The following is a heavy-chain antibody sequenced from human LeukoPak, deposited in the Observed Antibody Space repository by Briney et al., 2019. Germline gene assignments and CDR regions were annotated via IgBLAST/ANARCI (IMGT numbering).Heavy chain of an antibody. Sequence: GGSLRLSCAASGFTFSSYSMNWVRQAPGKGLEWVSSISSSSSYIYYADSVKGRFTISRDNAKNSLYLQVNSLRAEDTAVYYCARDATAYCGGDCYSPNDAFDIWGQGTMVTVSS. CDR3: ARDATAYCGGDCYSPNDAFDI. D-gene: IGHD2-21*02. CDR1: GFTFSSYS. CDR2: ISSSSSYI. J-gene: IGHJ3*02. V-gene: IGHV3-21*01.